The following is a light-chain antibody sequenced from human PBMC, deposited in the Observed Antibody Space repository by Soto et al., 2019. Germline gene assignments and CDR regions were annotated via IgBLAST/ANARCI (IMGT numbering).Light chain of an antibody. CDR2: DTS. CDR3: QQYGSSQWT. CDR1: QSVSIH. J-gene: IGKJ1*01. Sequence: ETVMTQSPGTLSVSLGERATLSCRASQSVSIHLAWYQQKPGQAPRLLIYDTSTRATGIPARFSGSGSGTDFTLTISRLEPEDFAVYYCQQYGSSQWTFGQGTKV. V-gene: IGKV3-20*01.